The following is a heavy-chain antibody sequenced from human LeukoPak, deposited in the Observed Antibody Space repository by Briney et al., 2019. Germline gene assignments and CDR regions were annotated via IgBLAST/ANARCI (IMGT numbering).Heavy chain of an antibody. Sequence: PGGSLRPSCAASGFTFSNAWMSWVRQAPGKGRQWVGRIKSKSDGGTTDYAAPVKGRFTISRDDSKKTLYLQMNSLRTEDTAVYYCTTVRPGRWPLDYWGQGTLVTVSS. CDR3: TTVRPGRWPLDY. CDR1: GFTFSNAW. J-gene: IGHJ4*02. V-gene: IGHV3-15*01. CDR2: IKSKSDGGTT. D-gene: IGHD5-24*01.